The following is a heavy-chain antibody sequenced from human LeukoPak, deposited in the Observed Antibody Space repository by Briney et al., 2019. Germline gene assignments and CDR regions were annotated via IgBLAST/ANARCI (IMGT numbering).Heavy chain of an antibody. CDR3: ARFTRGYSYGTGFDI. J-gene: IGHJ3*02. V-gene: IGHV4-59*01. D-gene: IGHD5-18*01. CDR2: IYYSGST. CDR1: GGTISSYY. Sequence: PSETLSLTCTVSGGTISSYYRSWIRQPPGKGLEWIGYIYYSGSTNYNPSLKSRVTISVDTSKNQFSLKLSSVTAADTAVYYCARFTRGYSYGTGFDIWGQGTMVTVSS.